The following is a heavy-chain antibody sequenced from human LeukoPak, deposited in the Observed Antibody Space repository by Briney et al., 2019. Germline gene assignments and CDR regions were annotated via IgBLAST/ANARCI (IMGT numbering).Heavy chain of an antibody. CDR3: ATGTVAGTPLDY. CDR1: GFTVSSNY. CDR2: IYSGGGT. D-gene: IGHD6-19*01. V-gene: IGHV3-53*01. J-gene: IGHJ4*02. Sequence: GGSLRLSCAASGFTVSSNYMTWVRQAPGKGLEWVSIIYSGGGTYYADSVKGRFTNSRDNSKNTLYLQMNSLRAEDTAVYYCATGTVAGTPLDYWGQGTLVTVS.